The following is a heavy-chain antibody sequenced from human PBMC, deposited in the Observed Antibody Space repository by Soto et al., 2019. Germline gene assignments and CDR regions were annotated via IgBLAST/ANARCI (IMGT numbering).Heavy chain of an antibody. CDR1: GFTVSSNY. V-gene: IGHV3-53*04. D-gene: IGHD4-17*01. CDR3: ACSYGDYYYYYMDV. CDR2: IYSGGST. J-gene: IGHJ6*03. Sequence: GGSLRLSCAASGFTVSSNYMSWVRQAPGKGLEWVSVIYSGGSTYYADSVKGRFTISRHNSKNTLYLQMNSLRAEDTAVYYCACSYGDYYYYYMDVWGKGTTDTVSS.